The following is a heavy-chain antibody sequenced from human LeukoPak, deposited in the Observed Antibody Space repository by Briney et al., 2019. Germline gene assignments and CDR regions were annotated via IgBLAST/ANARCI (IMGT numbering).Heavy chain of an antibody. CDR3: ARPGIAAAGDDS. J-gene: IGHJ4*02. CDR1: GGSISSSSYY. Sequence: SETLSLTCTVSGGSISSSSYYWGWIRQPPGKGMEWIGSIYYSGSTYYNPSLKSRVTISVDTSKNQFSLKLSSVTAADTAVYYCARPGIAAAGDDSWGQGTLVTVSS. D-gene: IGHD6-13*01. V-gene: IGHV4-39*01. CDR2: IYYSGST.